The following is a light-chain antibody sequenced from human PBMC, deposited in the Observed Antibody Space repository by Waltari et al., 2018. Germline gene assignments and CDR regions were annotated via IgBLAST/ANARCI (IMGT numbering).Light chain of an antibody. J-gene: IGLJ3*02. Sequence: QSALTQPASVSGSPGQSITISCTGTSSDVGGYNYVSWYQQHPGTAPKLMIYDVSNRPSVVSIRFSGSKSGNTASLTSSGLQAEDEADYYCSSYTSSSTPWVFGGGTKLTVL. V-gene: IGLV2-14*03. CDR1: SSDVGGYNY. CDR2: DVS. CDR3: SSYTSSSTPWV.